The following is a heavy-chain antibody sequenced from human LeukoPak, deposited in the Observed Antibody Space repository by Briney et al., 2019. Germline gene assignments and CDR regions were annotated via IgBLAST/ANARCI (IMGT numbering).Heavy chain of an antibody. V-gene: IGHV4-34*01. CDR3: AIGRGSGWYGPF. J-gene: IGHJ3*01. CDR1: GGSFSGYY. D-gene: IGHD6-19*01. Sequence: SETLSLTCAVYGGSFSGYYWSWIRQPPGKGLEWIGEINHSGSTNYNPSLKSRVTISVDTSKNQFSLKLSSVTAADTAVYYCAIGRGSGWYGPFWVQGTMVTVSS. CDR2: INHSGST.